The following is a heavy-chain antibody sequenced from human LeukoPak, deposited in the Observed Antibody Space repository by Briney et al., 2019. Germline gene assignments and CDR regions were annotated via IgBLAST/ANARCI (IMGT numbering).Heavy chain of an antibody. CDR3: ARDLVYGSGSCGH. CDR1: GFTFSVYA. Sequence: GGSLRLSCATSGFTFSVYAMSRVRQAPGKGLEWVSRINGEGGTSYADSVKGRFTISRDNAKNTVHLQMNSLRAEDTAVYYCARDLVYGSGSCGHWGQGTLVTVSS. J-gene: IGHJ4*02. CDR2: INGEGGT. D-gene: IGHD3-10*01. V-gene: IGHV3-74*01.